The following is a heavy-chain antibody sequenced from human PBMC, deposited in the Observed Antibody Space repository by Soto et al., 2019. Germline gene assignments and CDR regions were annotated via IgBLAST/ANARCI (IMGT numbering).Heavy chain of an antibody. CDR1: GFTFSSYA. V-gene: IGHV3-23*01. CDR3: ARAQTGTIFGVVPRYFDY. Sequence: PGGSLRLSCAASGFTFSSYAMSWVRQAPGKGLLWVSAISDSGGSTYYADSVKGRFTISRDNSKNTLYLQMNSLRAEDTAVYYCARAQTGTIFGVVPRYFDYWGQGTLVTVSS. CDR2: ISDSGGST. D-gene: IGHD3-3*01. J-gene: IGHJ4*02.